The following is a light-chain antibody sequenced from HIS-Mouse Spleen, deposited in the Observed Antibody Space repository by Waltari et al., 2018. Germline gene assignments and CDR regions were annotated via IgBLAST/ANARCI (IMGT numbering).Light chain of an antibody. CDR2: KVS. J-gene: IGKJ4*01. V-gene: IGKV2-30*02. Sequence: DVVMTQSPLSLPVTLGQPASISCRSSQCLVHSDGNTYLNWFQQMPGQSPRRLLYKVSNRDAGVPDRFSGRGSGTDFTLKISRVEAEDVGVYYCMQGTHWLTFGGGTKVEIK. CDR3: MQGTHWLT. CDR1: QCLVHSDGNTY.